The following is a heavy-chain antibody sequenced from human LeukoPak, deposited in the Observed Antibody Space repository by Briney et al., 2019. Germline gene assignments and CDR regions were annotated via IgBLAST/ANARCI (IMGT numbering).Heavy chain of an antibody. CDR1: GGSITSHSW. CDR3: ASHVTVLGTRGFDY. Sequence: SETLSLTCAVSGGSITSHSWWSWVRQPPGKGLEWIGEIYHGGDTNYDPSVKSRATMSVDKSKNHFSLNLRFVTAADTAIYYCASHVTVLGTRGFDYWGQGILVTVSS. V-gene: IGHV4-4*02. J-gene: IGHJ4*02. D-gene: IGHD6-19*01. CDR2: IYHGGDT.